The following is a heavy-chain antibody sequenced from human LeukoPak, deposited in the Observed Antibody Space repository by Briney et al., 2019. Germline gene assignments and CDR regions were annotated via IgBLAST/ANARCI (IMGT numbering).Heavy chain of an antibody. J-gene: IGHJ4*02. CDR1: GFTFSSYA. Sequence: GGSLRLSCAASGFTFSSYAMSWVRQAPGKGLEWASAISGSGGSTYYADSVKGRFTISRDNSKNTLYLQMNSLRAEDTAVYYCAKAREGSGWNLFDYWGQGTLVTVSS. D-gene: IGHD6-19*01. CDR3: AKAREGSGWNLFDY. CDR2: ISGSGGST. V-gene: IGHV3-23*01.